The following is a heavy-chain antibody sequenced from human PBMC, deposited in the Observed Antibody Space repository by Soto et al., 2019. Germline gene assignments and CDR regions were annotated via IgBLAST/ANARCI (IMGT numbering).Heavy chain of an antibody. CDR2: INSDGSST. V-gene: IGHV3-74*01. D-gene: IGHD6-19*01. Sequence: EVQLVESGGGLVQPGGSVRLSCAASGFTISTYWMHWVRQVPGKGLVWVSRINSDGSSTTYADSVKGRFTISRDNAKNTLYLQMNSLRAEDTAVYYCARTLYSSGLNPYWGQGTLVTVSS. CDR1: GFTISTYW. CDR3: ARTLYSSGLNPY. J-gene: IGHJ4*02.